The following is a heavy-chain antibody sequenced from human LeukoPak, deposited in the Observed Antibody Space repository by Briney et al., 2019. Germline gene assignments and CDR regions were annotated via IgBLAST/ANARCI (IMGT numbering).Heavy chain of an antibody. CDR2: IGGSGGTT. CDR3: AKDRSDWNNAFDY. Sequence: PGGSLRLSCAASGFTFSSRAMSWVRQAPGKGLEWVSAIGGSGGTTYYADSVKGRFTISRDNAKNTLYLQMNSLRAEDTAVYYCAKDRSDWNNAFDYWGQGTLVTVSS. CDR1: GFTFSSRA. J-gene: IGHJ4*02. D-gene: IGHD1/OR15-1a*01. V-gene: IGHV3-23*01.